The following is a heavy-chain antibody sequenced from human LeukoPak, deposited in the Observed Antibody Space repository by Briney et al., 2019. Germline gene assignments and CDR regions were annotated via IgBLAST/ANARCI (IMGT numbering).Heavy chain of an antibody. CDR1: GYTFSNYG. J-gene: IGHJ4*02. Sequence: ASVKVSCKASGYTFSNYGIGWVRQAPGLGRGWMGWTSYNGDAKYTQKFQDRVTMTTDTSTTTAYMELRSTESDDTAVYYCARHSGSGWQALGYWGQGTLVTVSS. D-gene: IGHD6-19*01. CDR2: TSYNGDA. CDR3: ARHSGSGWQALGY. V-gene: IGHV1-18*04.